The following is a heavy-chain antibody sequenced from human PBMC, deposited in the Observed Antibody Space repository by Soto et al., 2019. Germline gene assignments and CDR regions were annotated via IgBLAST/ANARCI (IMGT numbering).Heavy chain of an antibody. J-gene: IGHJ3*02. CDR1: GGSFSTYY. V-gene: IGHV4-34*01. Sequence: PXETLSLTCVVSGGSFSTYYDSWIRQSPGKGLEWIGEINHNGNNNYSPSLKSRVTMSLDTSKNQFSLKLTSVTAADTAVYYCARGGTNDWQVAFDIWGQGTMVTVSS. CDR3: ARGGTNDWQVAFDI. D-gene: IGHD3-9*01. CDR2: INHNGNN.